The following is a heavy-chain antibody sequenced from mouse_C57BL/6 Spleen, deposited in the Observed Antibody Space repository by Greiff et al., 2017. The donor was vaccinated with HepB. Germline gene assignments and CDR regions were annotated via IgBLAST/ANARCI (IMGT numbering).Heavy chain of an antibody. J-gene: IGHJ2*01. V-gene: IGHV1-69*01. D-gene: IGHD1-1*01. CDR2: IDPSDSYT. CDR3: SITTVVATSYYFDY. CDR1: GYTFTSYW. Sequence: QVQLQQPGAELVMPGASVKLSCKASGYTFTSYWMHWVKQRPGQGLEWIGEIDPSDSYTNYNQKFKGKSTLTVDKSSSTAYMQLSSLTSEDSAVYYCSITTVVATSYYFDYWGQGTTLTVSS.